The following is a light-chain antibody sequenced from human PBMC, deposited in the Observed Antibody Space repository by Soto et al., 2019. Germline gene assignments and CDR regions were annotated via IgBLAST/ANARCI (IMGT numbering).Light chain of an antibody. CDR3: SSYTSSRTLV. CDR1: DSDVGGYNY. J-gene: IGLJ3*02. CDR2: EVI. V-gene: IGLV2-14*03. Sequence: QSVLTQPASVSGSPGQSISISCSGTDSDVGGYNYVSWYQQHPGKAPKLMIYEVINRPSGVSTRFSGSKSASTASLTISGLQAEDEADYYCSSYTSSRTLVFGGGPKLTVL.